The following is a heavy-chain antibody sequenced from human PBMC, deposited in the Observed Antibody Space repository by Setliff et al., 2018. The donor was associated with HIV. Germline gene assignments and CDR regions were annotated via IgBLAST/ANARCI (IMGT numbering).Heavy chain of an antibody. V-gene: IGHV1-3*04. D-gene: IGHD1-26*01. J-gene: IGHJ6*02. CDR1: GYTFSQYA. CDR3: ARVSGGRPGNYYYAMDV. CDR2: INTGNENT. Sequence: GASVKVSCKASGYTFSQYALHWVRQAPGQRLEWMGWINTGNENTRYSQKFQGRVSIIRDTSADTAYMELTNLRSDDSAIYYCARVSGGRPGNYYYAMDVWGQGTTVTVSS.